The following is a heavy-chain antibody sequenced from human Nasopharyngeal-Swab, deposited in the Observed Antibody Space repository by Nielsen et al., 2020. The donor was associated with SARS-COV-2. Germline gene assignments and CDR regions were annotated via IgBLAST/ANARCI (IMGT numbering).Heavy chain of an antibody. Sequence: SETLSLTCTVSGGSIETYYWNWIRQPPGKELEWTGYISYSGATKYNPSLEGRVTISLDTSKNQFFLRLSAVTAADTAVYFCARKYGSGSYIGFDPWGQGTLVTVSS. CDR3: ARKYGSGSYIGFDP. V-gene: IGHV4-59*01. CDR1: GGSIETYY. D-gene: IGHD3-10*01. CDR2: ISYSGAT. J-gene: IGHJ5*02.